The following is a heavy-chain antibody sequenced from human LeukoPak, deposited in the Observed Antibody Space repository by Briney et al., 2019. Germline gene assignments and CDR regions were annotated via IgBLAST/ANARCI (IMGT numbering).Heavy chain of an antibody. CDR1: GYTFTSYG. Sequence: ASVKVSCKASGYTFTSYGISWVRQAPGQGLEWMGWMNPNSGNTAYAQKFQGRVTMTRNTSISTAYMELSSLRSEDTAVYYCASAVFYYYYYGMDVWAKGPRSPSP. J-gene: IGHJ6*02. CDR3: ASAVFYYYYYGMDV. D-gene: IGHD6-19*01. V-gene: IGHV1-8*02. CDR2: MNPNSGNT.